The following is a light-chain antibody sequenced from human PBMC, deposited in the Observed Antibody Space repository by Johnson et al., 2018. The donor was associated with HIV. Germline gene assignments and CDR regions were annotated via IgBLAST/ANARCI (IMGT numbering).Light chain of an antibody. CDR2: DNN. J-gene: IGLJ1*01. CDR1: SSNIEDNY. CDR3: GTWDNSLNVYV. V-gene: IGLV1-51*01. Sequence: QSVLTQPPSVSAAPGQKVTISCSGGSSNIEDNYVSWYQQLPHTAPRLLISDNNKRPSGIPDRFSGSKSGASATLDITGLQTGDEADYYCGTWDNSLNVYVFGTGTKVTVL.